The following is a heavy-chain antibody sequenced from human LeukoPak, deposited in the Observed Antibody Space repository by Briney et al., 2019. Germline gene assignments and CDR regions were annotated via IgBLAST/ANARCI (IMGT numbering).Heavy chain of an antibody. CDR2: ISGHNGNT. D-gene: IGHD3-10*01. V-gene: IGHV1-18*01. CDR3: ARDTRCGEEGQKNAFDI. J-gene: IGHJ3*02. CDR1: GYTFTSYG. Sequence: ASVKVSCKASGYTFTSYGISWVRQAPGQGLEWMGWISGHNGNTNYAQKLQGRATITTDTSTSKAYMELRSLRSDDTAVYYCARDTRCGEEGQKNAFDIWGQGTMVTVSS.